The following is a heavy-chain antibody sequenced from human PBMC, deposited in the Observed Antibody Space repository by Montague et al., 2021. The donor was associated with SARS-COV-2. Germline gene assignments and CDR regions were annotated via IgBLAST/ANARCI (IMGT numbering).Heavy chain of an antibody. D-gene: IGHD5-12*01. CDR2: LYTSWST. CDR1: GASVRTYY. CDR3: SRDGADYSYAYYHEMDV. J-gene: IGHJ6*02. V-gene: IGHV4-4*07. Sequence: SETLSLTCTVSGASVRTYYWCWIRQSAGKKLELMWRLYTSWSTYYNPSFKSRVTMSLDTSKNLFSLNLSSMAAADTAVYYCSRDGADYSYAYYHEMDVWGQGIAVTVSS.